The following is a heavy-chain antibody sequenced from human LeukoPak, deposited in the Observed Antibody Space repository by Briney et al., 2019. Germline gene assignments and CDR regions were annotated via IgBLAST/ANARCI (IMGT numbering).Heavy chain of an antibody. Sequence: HPGGSLRLSCAASGFTFSNYAMTWVRQGPGKGLEWVSTISGSGGSTHYADSVKGRFTISRDNSKNTLFLQMDSLRVEDTALYFCAKEYSHGNWLFDYWGQGTLVTVSS. V-gene: IGHV3-23*01. D-gene: IGHD4-23*01. CDR3: AKEYSHGNWLFDY. CDR1: GFTFSNYA. CDR2: ISGSGGST. J-gene: IGHJ4*02.